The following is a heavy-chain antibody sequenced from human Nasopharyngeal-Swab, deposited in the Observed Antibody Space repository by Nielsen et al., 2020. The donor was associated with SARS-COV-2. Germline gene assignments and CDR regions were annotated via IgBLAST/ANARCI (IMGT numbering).Heavy chain of an antibody. D-gene: IGHD2-15*01. CDR1: GRSISSRSSY. CDR2: IYYSGST. V-gene: IGHV4-39*02. Sequence: SETLSLTCTVSGRSISSRSSYWGWIRQPPGKGLEWVGSIYYSGSTYYTPSLNSRVTISVDTSKSQFSLKLRSVTAADTAVYYCARDGIGYCSGGSCYRAFDIWGQGTMVTVSS. CDR3: ARDGIGYCSGGSCYRAFDI. J-gene: IGHJ3*02.